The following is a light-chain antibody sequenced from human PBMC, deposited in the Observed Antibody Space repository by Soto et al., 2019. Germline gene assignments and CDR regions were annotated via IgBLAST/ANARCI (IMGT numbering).Light chain of an antibody. CDR2: DAS. V-gene: IGKV3-15*01. Sequence: EIVMTQSPDTRSVSAGEGATGSCRASRSISRYLAWYQHQPGQAPRLLIYDASTGATGIPDRFSGGGSGTESTLTIRRPQSEDFAVYSCQQRRNWPSITFGQGTRLEI. CDR3: QQRRNWPSIT. J-gene: IGKJ5*01. CDR1: RSISRY.